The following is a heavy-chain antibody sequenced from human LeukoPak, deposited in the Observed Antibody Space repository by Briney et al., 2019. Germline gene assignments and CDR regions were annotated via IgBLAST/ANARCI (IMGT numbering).Heavy chain of an antibody. CDR2: IGISSNKI. CDR1: GFTLRSYT. CDR3: ARVQAGNSGWYDAFDI. V-gene: IGHV3-21*01. D-gene: IGHD6-19*01. J-gene: IGHJ3*02. Sequence: PGGSLRLSCAASGFTLRSYTMNWVRQAPGKGLEWVSSIGISSNKIYYADSVKGRFIISRDNAKNSVYLQMNSLRAEDTAEYYCARVQAGNSGWYDAFDIWGQGTVVTVSS.